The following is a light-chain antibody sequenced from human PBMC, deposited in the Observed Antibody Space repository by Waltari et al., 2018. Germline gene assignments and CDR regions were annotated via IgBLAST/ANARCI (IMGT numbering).Light chain of an antibody. J-gene: IGKJ2*02. CDR2: DAS. CDR3: EQRTNWPRT. V-gene: IGKV3-11*01. Sequence: EIVLTQSPATLSLSPGEGATLSCRASQTISTYLAWYQQKAGQAPRLLIYDASKRATRIPARLSGSGSGTDFTLTISSLEPEEFALYYCEQRTNWPRTFGQGTKLEIK. CDR1: QTISTY.